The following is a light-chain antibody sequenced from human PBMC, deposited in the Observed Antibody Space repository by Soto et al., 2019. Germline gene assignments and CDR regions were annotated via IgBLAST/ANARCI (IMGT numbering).Light chain of an antibody. CDR3: QQYGSSPWT. Sequence: EIVLTQSPGTLSLSPGERATLSCRASQSVSSSYLAWYQQKPGQAPRLLIYGASSRATGTPDRFSGSGSGTDFTLTISRLEAEDFGVYYCQQYGSSPWTFGQGTKVEIK. J-gene: IGKJ1*01. CDR2: GAS. V-gene: IGKV3-20*01. CDR1: QSVSSSY.